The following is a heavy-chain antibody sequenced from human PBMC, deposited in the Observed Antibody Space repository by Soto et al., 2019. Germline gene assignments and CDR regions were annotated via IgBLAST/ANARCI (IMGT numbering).Heavy chain of an antibody. CDR1: GGTFGNSA. Sequence: QVQLVQSGAEVKKPGSSVNVSCKTSGGTFGNSAVTWVRQAPGQGLEWLGGIVPMFGTANYAQKFQGRVTITADDSTITAYMELSSLNTDATAVYYCARDGDPQSAFWSGPLGGGRFDPWGQGTLVTVSS. J-gene: IGHJ5*02. V-gene: IGHV1-69*12. CDR2: IVPMFGTA. CDR3: ARDGDPQSAFWSGPLGGGRFDP. D-gene: IGHD3-3*01.